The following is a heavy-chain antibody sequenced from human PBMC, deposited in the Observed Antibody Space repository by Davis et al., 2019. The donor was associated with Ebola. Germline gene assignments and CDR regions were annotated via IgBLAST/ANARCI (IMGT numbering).Heavy chain of an antibody. CDR1: GFTFSSYG. V-gene: IGHV3-30*03. CDR2: ISYDGSNK. Sequence: GESLKISCAASGFTFSSYGMHWVRQAPGKGLEWVAVISYDGSNKYYADSVKGRFTISRDNSKNTLYLQMNSLRAEDTAVYYCARATGYSSGWGDYWGQGTLVTVSS. CDR3: ARATGYSSGWGDY. J-gene: IGHJ4*02. D-gene: IGHD6-19*01.